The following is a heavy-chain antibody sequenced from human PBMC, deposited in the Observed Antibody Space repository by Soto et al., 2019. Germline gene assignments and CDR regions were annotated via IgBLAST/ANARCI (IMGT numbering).Heavy chain of an antibody. D-gene: IGHD3-3*01. CDR2: ITWNSRVL. J-gene: IGHJ4*02. CDR1: GLNFDDFA. CDR3: AKGRYDFWSPYYFDS. Sequence: QTGGSLRLSCVGTGLNFDDFAMHWARQAPGKGLEWVSGITWNSRVLAYADFVKGRFTISRDNARNSLYLQMDSLRDEDTALYYCAKGRYDFWSPYYFDSWGQGTLVTVSS. V-gene: IGHV3-9*01.